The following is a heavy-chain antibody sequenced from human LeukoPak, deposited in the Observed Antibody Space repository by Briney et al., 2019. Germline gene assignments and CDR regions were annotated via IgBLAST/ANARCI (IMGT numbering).Heavy chain of an antibody. CDR3: ARVTSYDYVWGSYRY. V-gene: IGHV4-34*01. CDR1: GSSIRTYTH. CDR2: INHSGST. J-gene: IGHJ4*02. Sequence: PSETLSLTCTVSGSSIRTYTHWSWIRQPPGKGLEWIGEINHSGSTNYNPSLKSRVTISVDTSKNQFSLKLSSVTAADTAVYYCARVTSYDYVWGSYRYWGQGTLVTVSS. D-gene: IGHD3-16*02.